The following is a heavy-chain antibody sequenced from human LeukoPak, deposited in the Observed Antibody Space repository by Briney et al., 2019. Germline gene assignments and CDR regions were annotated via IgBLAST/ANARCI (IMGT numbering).Heavy chain of an antibody. V-gene: IGHV4-4*07. CDR3: ARGVVSSSSGGDAFDI. J-gene: IGHJ4*02. D-gene: IGHD6-6*01. CDR2: IYTSGST. Sequence: PSETLSLTCTVSGGSISSYYWSWIRQPAGKGLEWIGRIYTSGSTNYNPSLKSRVTMSVDTSKNQFSLKLSSVTAADTAVYYCARGVVSSSSGGDAFDIWGQGTLVTVSS. CDR1: GGSISSYY.